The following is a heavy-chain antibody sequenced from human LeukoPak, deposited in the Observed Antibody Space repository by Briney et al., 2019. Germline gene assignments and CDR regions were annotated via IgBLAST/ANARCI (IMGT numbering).Heavy chain of an antibody. Sequence: SETLSLTCTVSGGSISSGGYYWSWIRQHPGKGLEWIGYIYYSGSTYYNPSLKSRVTISVDTSKNQFSLKLSSVTAADTAVYYCARGAYCGGDCSYFDYWGQGTLVTVSS. CDR1: GGSISSGGYY. CDR2: IYYSGST. CDR3: ARGAYCGGDCSYFDY. D-gene: IGHD2-21*02. J-gene: IGHJ4*02. V-gene: IGHV4-31*03.